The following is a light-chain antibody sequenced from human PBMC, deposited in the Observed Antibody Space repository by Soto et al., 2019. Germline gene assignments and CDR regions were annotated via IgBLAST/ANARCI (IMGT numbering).Light chain of an antibody. CDR2: AAS. V-gene: IGKV1-27*01. CDR1: QGIGNY. CDR3: QKYNSAPPL. Sequence: DIQMTQSPSSLSASVGDRVTITCRASQGIGNYLAWYQQKPGKVPKLLIYAASPLQSGVPSRFSGSGSGTDFTLTISSLQPEDVATYYCQKYNSAPPLFGGGTKMEIK. J-gene: IGKJ4*01.